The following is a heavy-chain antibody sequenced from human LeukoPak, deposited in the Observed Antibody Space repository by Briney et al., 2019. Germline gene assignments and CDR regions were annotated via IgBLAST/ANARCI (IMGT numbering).Heavy chain of an antibody. CDR1: GGSMRSSSYY. D-gene: IGHD5-12*01. CDR3: ARSPGFGYDWAHYFDY. Sequence: SETLSLTCVVSGGSMRSSSYYWGWIRQSPGGGLEYIGSSYYIGNTFYSPSLQSRVTISVDTSKNQFSLKLSSVTAADTAVYYCARSPGFGYDWAHYFDYWGQGTLVTVSS. CDR2: SYYIGNT. V-gene: IGHV4-39*07. J-gene: IGHJ4*02.